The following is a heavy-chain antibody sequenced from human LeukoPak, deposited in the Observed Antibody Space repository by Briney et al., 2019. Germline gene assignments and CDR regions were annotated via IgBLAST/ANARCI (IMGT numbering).Heavy chain of an antibody. V-gene: IGHV1-46*01. Sequence: ASVKVSCKASGYTFTSYYMHWVRQAPGQGLEWMGIINPSGGSTSYAQKFQGRVTMTRDMSTSTVYMELSSLRSEDTAVYYCARANIGVVVAATPGDYWGQGTLVTVSS. CDR3: ARANIGVVVAATPGDY. CDR2: INPSGGST. D-gene: IGHD2-15*01. CDR1: GYTFTSYY. J-gene: IGHJ4*02.